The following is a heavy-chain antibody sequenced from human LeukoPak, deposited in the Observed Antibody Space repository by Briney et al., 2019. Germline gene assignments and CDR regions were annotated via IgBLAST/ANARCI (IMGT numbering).Heavy chain of an antibody. D-gene: IGHD2-15*01. Sequence: PGGSLRLSCAASGFTFGRYSMSWVRQAPGQGLEWVSCISSSSTYIYYADSVKGRFTISRDNAKNSLYLQMNSLRAEDTAVYYCASLHDIVVRPDATIDYWGQGTLVTVSS. CDR2: ISSSSTYI. CDR1: GFTFGRYS. V-gene: IGHV3-21*01. J-gene: IGHJ4*02. CDR3: ASLHDIVVRPDATIDY.